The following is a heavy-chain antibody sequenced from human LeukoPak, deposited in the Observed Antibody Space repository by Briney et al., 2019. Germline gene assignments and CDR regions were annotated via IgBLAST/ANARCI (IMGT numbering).Heavy chain of an antibody. CDR1: GGSISSYY. J-gene: IGHJ6*03. D-gene: IGHD3-3*01. CDR2: IYYSGST. V-gene: IGHV4-59*01. CDR3: ARGPYYDFWSDYYYYYMDV. Sequence: NPSETLSLTCTVSGGSISSYYWSWIRQPPGKGLEWIGYIYYSGSTNYNPSLKSRVTISVDTSKNQFSLKLSSVTAADTAVYYCARGPYYDFWSDYYYYYMDVWGKGTTVTVSS.